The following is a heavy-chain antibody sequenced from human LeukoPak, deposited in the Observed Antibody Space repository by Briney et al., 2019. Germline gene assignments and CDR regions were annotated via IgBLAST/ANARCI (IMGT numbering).Heavy chain of an antibody. CDR2: ISDSGST. CDR3: ARVGVWSVHDAFDI. CDR1: GVTFSGYY. V-gene: IGHV4-34*01. Sequence: SETLSLTCAVYGVTFSGYYWSWIRQPPGKGLEWIGEISDSGSTNYNPSLKSRVTISVDTSKNQFSLKLSSVTAADTAVYYCARVGVWSVHDAFDIWGQGTMVSVS. D-gene: IGHD3-3*01. J-gene: IGHJ3*02.